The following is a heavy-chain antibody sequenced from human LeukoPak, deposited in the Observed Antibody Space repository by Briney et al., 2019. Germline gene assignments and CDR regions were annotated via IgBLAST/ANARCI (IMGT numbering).Heavy chain of an antibody. CDR3: ARLYSFDWLPHGAFDI. D-gene: IGHD3-9*01. V-gene: IGHV4-59*08. CDR2: IYYSGST. J-gene: IGHJ3*02. CDR1: GGSIVSYY. Sequence: PSETLSLTCTVSGGSIVSYYWSWIRQPPGKGLEWIGYIYYSGSTNYSPSLRSRVTISVDSSKNQFSLKLSSVTAADTSVYYCARLYSFDWLPHGAFDIWGQGTVVTVSS.